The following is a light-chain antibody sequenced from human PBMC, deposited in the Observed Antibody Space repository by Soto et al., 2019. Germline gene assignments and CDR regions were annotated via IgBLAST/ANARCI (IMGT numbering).Light chain of an antibody. CDR3: QQYGSSPLT. CDR1: QSVSSSY. J-gene: IGKJ4*01. Sequence: EIVLTQSPGTLSLSPGERATLSCRASQSVSSSYLGWYQQKPGQAPRLLIYAASSRATGIPDRFSGSGSGTEFTLTISSLQSEDFAVYYCQQYGSSPLTFGGGTKVDIK. V-gene: IGKV3-20*01. CDR2: AAS.